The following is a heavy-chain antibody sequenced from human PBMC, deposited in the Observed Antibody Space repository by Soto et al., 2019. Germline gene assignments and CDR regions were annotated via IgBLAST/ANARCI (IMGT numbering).Heavy chain of an antibody. Sequence: GGSLRLSCAASGFSFSRHGTHWVRQAPGKGLEWVAVISYDESTTFYADSVKGRFTISRDNSKNTLFLQMNSLRPEDTAVYYCSKAMIGSYDSDAFDVWGQGTMVTVSS. CDR2: ISYDESTT. CDR3: SKAMIGSYDSDAFDV. V-gene: IGHV3-30*18. D-gene: IGHD3-22*01. CDR1: GFSFSRHG. J-gene: IGHJ3*01.